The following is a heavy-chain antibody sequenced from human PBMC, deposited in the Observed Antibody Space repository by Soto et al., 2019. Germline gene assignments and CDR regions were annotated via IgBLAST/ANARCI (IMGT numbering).Heavy chain of an antibody. J-gene: IGHJ4*02. CDR1: GFTFSSYV. Sequence: QVQLVESGGCVVQPGTSLRLSCVGSGFTFSSYVIHWVRQAPGKGLEWVALTSYDGSNNFYCDSVKGRFTISRDNSRNTVELERESLRLEDTPLYYCARWGTTRGLDVWGQGTLVSVSS. CDR2: TSYDGSNN. V-gene: IGHV3-33*05. D-gene: IGHD3-16*01. CDR3: ARWGTTRGLDV.